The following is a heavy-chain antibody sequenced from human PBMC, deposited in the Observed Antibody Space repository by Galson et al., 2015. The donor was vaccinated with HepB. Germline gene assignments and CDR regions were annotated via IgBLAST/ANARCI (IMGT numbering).Heavy chain of an antibody. CDR3: AREGGTYCTNGVCSYDP. CDR2: INPNSGGT. Sequence: SVKVSCKASGYTFTGYYMHWVRQAPGQGLEWMGWINPNSGGTNYAQKFQGRVTMTRDTSISTAYMELSRLRSDDTAVYYCAREGGTYCTNGVCSYDPWGQGTLVTVSS. CDR1: GYTFTGYY. D-gene: IGHD2-8*01. V-gene: IGHV1-2*02. J-gene: IGHJ5*02.